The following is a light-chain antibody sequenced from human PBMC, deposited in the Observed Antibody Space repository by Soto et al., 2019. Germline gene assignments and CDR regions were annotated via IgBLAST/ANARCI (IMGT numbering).Light chain of an antibody. CDR3: RQYHSSLWT. CDR2: GTS. J-gene: IGKJ1*01. CDR1: QTVSSSY. V-gene: IGKV3-20*01. Sequence: EIVLTQSPGTLSLSPGERATLSCRASQTVSSSYLAWYQQKPGQAPRLLIYGTSSRATGIPDRFSGSGSGTECTLTISRLEPEDFAVYYCRQYHSSLWTFGQGTKVDIK.